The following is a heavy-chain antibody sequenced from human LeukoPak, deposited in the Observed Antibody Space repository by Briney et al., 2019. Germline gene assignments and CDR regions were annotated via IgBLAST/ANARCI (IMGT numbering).Heavy chain of an antibody. V-gene: IGHV1-18*01. CDR2: ISAYNGNT. CDR3: ARSANDYGDYYYYYMDV. CDR1: GYTFTNYG. D-gene: IGHD4-17*01. J-gene: IGHJ6*03. Sequence: PEGPVKVSCKASGYTFTNYGISWVRQAPGQGLEWMGWISAYNGNTNYAQKLQGRVTMTTDTSTSTAYMELRSLRSEDTAVYYCARSANDYGDYYYYYMDVWGKGTTVTISS.